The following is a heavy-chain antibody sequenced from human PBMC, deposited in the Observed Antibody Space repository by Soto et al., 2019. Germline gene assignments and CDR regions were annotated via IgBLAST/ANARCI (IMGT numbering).Heavy chain of an antibody. J-gene: IGHJ4*02. CDR1: GGSMRNYF. D-gene: IGHD6-13*01. CDR2: IHYSGTT. CDR3: AAGEASSRNLAPYYLDF. Sequence: SETLSLTCTVSGGSMRNYFWTWIRQPPGKGLEWIGYIHYSGTTSFFPSYNPSLRSRVTISEDTSKNQFSLKLLSVTTADTAVYFCAAGEASSRNLAPYYLDFWGQGTLVTVS. V-gene: IGHV4-59*01.